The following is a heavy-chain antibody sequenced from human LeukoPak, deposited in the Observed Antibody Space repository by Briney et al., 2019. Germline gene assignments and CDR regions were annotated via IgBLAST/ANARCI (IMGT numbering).Heavy chain of an antibody. CDR1: GYTFTSYG. V-gene: IGHV1-18*01. D-gene: IGHD1-1*01. CDR2: ISAYNGNT. CDR3: ARAPRYNWNGEAFDI. J-gene: IGHJ3*02. Sequence: ASVKGSCKASGYTFTSYGISWVRQAPGQGLEWMGWISAYNGNTNYAQKLQGRVTMTTDTSTSTAYMERRSPRDDATAVYYCARAPRYNWNGEAFDIWGQGTMVTVSS.